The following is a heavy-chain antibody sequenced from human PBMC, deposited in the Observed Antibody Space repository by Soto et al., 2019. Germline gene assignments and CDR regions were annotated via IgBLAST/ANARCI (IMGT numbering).Heavy chain of an antibody. J-gene: IGHJ4*02. CDR2: ISSSSSYI. V-gene: IGHV3-21*01. Sequence: GLRGVSSISSSSSYIYYADSVKGRFTISRDNAKNSLYLQMNSLRAEDTAVYYCARDGSGGAVDDYWGQRTLVIVSS. CDR3: ARDGSGGAVDDY. D-gene: IGHD2-15*01.